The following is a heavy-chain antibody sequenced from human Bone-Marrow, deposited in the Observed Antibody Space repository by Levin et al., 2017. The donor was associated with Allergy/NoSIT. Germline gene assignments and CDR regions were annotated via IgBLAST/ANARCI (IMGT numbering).Heavy chain of an antibody. CDR3: VRDPGSGRGFNDCLDM. Sequence: PGGSLRLSCAASGFTLSSYWMHWVRQAPGRGLMCVSRINPDGSVIYYADSVKGRFTISRDTAKNTLYLQMNSLRAEDTAVYYCVRDPGSGRGFNDCLDMWGQGKLVTGSS. J-gene: IGHJ3*02. D-gene: IGHD3-10*01. CDR1: GFTLSSYW. V-gene: IGHV3-74*01. CDR2: INPDGSVI.